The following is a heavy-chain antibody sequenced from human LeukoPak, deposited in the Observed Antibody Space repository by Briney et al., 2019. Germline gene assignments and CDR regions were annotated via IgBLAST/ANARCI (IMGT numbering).Heavy chain of an antibody. Sequence: GSLTLSCAASLFTFSSYARSWLRQAPGRGLEWVSAVSGSGTSTHNADSVEGRFSSSRDNSKNTLFLHMNSLRVDGTAVYYCAKGDDSSGRNWFDSWGQGTLVTVSS. CDR2: VSGSGTST. V-gene: IGHV3-23*01. CDR3: AKGDDSSGRNWFDS. CDR1: LFTFSSYA. J-gene: IGHJ5*01. D-gene: IGHD3-22*01.